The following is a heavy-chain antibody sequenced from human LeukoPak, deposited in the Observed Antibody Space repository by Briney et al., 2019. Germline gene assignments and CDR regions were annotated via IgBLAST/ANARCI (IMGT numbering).Heavy chain of an antibody. D-gene: IGHD1-14*01. CDR3: ARDGETGRDAFDI. V-gene: IGHV4-4*07. CDR2: INTSGTT. CDR1: GGFISSYH. Sequence: SETLSLTLTGSGGFISSYHWSWIRQPAGKGLEVIGRINTSGTTNYNPPLKSRVTMSVDTSKNQFSLELSSVTAADTAVYYCARDGETGRDAFDIWGQGTMVTVSS. J-gene: IGHJ3*02.